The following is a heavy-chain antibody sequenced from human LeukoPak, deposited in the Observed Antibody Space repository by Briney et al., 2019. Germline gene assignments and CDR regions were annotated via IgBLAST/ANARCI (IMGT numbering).Heavy chain of an antibody. D-gene: IGHD2-2*01. V-gene: IGHV3-23*01. CDR2: ISGSGGST. Sequence: GGSLRLSCAASGFTFSSYATSWVRQAPGKGLEWVSAISGSGGSTYYADSVKGRFTISRDNSKNTLYLQMNSLRAEDTAVYYCAKVPDCSSTSCYGSQGYYYGMDVWGQGTTVTVSS. J-gene: IGHJ6*02. CDR3: AKVPDCSSTSCYGSQGYYYGMDV. CDR1: GFTFSSYA.